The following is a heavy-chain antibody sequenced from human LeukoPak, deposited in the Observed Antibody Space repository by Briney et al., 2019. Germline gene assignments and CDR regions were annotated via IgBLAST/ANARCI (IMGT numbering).Heavy chain of an antibody. CDR2: IYYSGST. CDR1: GGSISSSSYY. Sequence: PSETLSLTCTVSGGSISSSSYYWGWIRQPPGKGLEWIGSIYYSGSTYYNPSLKSRVTISVDTSKNQFSLKLTSVTAADTAVYYCARAGGDYDSSGYYFDYWGQGTLVTVSS. V-gene: IGHV4-39*07. J-gene: IGHJ4*02. D-gene: IGHD3-22*01. CDR3: ARAGGDYDSSGYYFDY.